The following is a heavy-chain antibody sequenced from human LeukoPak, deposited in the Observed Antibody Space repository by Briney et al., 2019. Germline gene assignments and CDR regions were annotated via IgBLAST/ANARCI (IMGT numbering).Heavy chain of an antibody. Sequence: SETLSLTCTVSGGSISSGGYYWSWIRQHPGKGLEWIGYIYYSGSTYYNPSLKSRVTISVDTSKNQFSLKLSSVTAADTAVYYCARVPSDYDYRDYYYGMDVWGQGTTVTVSS. CDR3: ARVPSDYDYRDYYYGMDV. J-gene: IGHJ6*02. D-gene: IGHD3-16*01. CDR1: GGSISSGGYY. CDR2: IYYSGST. V-gene: IGHV4-31*03.